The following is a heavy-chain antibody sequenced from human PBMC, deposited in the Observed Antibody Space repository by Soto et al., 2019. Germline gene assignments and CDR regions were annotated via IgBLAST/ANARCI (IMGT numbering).Heavy chain of an antibody. CDR2: IGSSSSTR. V-gene: IGHV3-48*02. J-gene: IGHJ6*02. Sequence: EVQLVESGGGLVQPGGSLRLSCAASGFTFSSYSMNWVRQAPGKGLEWVSYIGSSSSTRYYADSVKGRFTISRDNAKYSMYLHMDSMRDEDAAVYYCAREYTVSRAMDVWGQGTTVTVSS. D-gene: IGHD4-4*01. CDR1: GFTFSSYS. CDR3: AREYTVSRAMDV.